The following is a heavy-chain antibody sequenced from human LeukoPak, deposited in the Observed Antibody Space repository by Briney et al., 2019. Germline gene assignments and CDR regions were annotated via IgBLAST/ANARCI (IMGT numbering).Heavy chain of an antibody. CDR1: GFTVSSNY. J-gene: IGHJ6*02. D-gene: IGHD3-16*01. V-gene: IGHV3-66*01. Sequence: PGGSLRLSCAASGFTVSSNYMSWVRQAPGKGLEWVSIIYSGDSTYYADSVKGRFTISRDNSKNTLWLQMNSLRAEDTAVYYCARSGFGALYYYGMDVWGQGTTVTVSS. CDR3: ARSGFGALYYYGMDV. CDR2: IYSGDST.